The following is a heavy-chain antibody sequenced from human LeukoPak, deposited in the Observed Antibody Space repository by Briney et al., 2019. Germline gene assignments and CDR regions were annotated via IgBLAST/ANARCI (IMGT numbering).Heavy chain of an antibody. Sequence: GGSLRLFCAASGFIFSGYWMIWVRQAPGKGLQWLANIKHDGSEKYYVDSVKGRFTISVDSAKRSLYLQMNSLKYEDTAVYSCARDPHWGVGYFDFWGQGALVTASS. V-gene: IGHV3-7*01. J-gene: IGHJ4*02. D-gene: IGHD3-10*01. CDR1: GFIFSGYW. CDR3: ARDPHWGVGYFDF. CDR2: IKHDGSEK.